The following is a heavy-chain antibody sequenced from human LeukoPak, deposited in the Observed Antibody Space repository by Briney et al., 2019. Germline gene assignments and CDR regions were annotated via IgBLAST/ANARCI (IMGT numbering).Heavy chain of an antibody. D-gene: IGHD3-22*01. V-gene: IGHV1-2*02. J-gene: IGHJ6*03. CDR2: INPHSGGT. CDR3: ARLYYYDSSGYYYYYYYYMDA. Sequence: ASVKVSCKASGYTFTGYYIHWVRQAPGQGLEWMGWINPHSGGTNYAQKFQGGVTMTRDTSITTAYMELSSLRADDTAVYYCARLYYYDSSGYYYYYYYYMDAWGKGTTVTVSS. CDR1: GYTFTGYY.